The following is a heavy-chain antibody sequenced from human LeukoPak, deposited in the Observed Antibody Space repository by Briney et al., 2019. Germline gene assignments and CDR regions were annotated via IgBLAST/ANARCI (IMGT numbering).Heavy chain of an antibody. CDR1: GGSISSGDYY. CDR2: IYYSGST. D-gene: IGHD5-12*01. CDR3: AREVATDNGAFDI. J-gene: IGHJ3*02. V-gene: IGHV4-30-4*01. Sequence: PSQTLSLTCTVSGGSISSGDYYWSWIRQPPGTGLEWIGYIYYSGSTYYNPSLKSRVTISVDTSKNQFSLKLSSVTAADTAVYYCAREVATDNGAFDIWGQGTMVTVSS.